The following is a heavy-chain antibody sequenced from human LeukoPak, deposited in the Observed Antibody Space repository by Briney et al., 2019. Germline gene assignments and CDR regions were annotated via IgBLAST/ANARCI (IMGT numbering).Heavy chain of an antibody. CDR1: GDSIRSYY. D-gene: IGHD2-15*01. J-gene: IGHJ4*02. CDR3: VIGVGWQPDY. Sequence: SETLSLTCTVSGDSIRSYYWSWIRQAPGKGLEWIGYIYFTGSTNYNPSLKSRVTIAADTSENQFSLKLRSVTAADTAVYYCVIGVGWQPDYWGQGALVTVSS. CDR2: IYFTGST. V-gene: IGHV4-59*01.